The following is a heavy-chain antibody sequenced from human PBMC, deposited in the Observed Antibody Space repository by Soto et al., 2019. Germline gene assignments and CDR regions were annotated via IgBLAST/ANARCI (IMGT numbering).Heavy chain of an antibody. CDR1: GFTFSSYA. D-gene: IGHD2-15*01. CDR3: AKGQGWSDYYDS. J-gene: IGHJ4*02. Sequence: EVQLLESGGGLVQPGGSLRLSCAASGFTFSSYAMSWVRLAPGKGLEWFSSIGGSGGTYYADSVKGRFTISRENSKNMLYLHLNSLRAEDTAMYYCAKGQGWSDYYDSWGQGTLVTVSS. CDR2: IGGSGGT. V-gene: IGHV3-23*01.